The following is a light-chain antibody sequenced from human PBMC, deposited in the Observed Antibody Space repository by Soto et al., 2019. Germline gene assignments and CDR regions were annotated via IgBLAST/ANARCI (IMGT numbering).Light chain of an antibody. J-gene: IGKJ1*01. CDR3: QQSYSTPPT. CDR2: AAS. CDR1: QSISSY. V-gene: IGKV1-39*01. Sequence: DIQMTPSLSSLSASVGERVTITCRASQSISSYVNWYQQNPGKAPKLLIYAASSLQSGVPSRFSGSGSGTDFTLTISSLQPEDFATYYCQQSYSTPPTFGQGTKVEIK.